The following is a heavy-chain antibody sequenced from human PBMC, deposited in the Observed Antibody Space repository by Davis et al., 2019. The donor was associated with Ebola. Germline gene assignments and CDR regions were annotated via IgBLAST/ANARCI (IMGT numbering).Heavy chain of an antibody. J-gene: IGHJ4*02. V-gene: IGHV4-4*09. CDR3: ARAAWFAEFWLDY. CDR2: IYSRWTA. CDR1: GASISSDY. Sequence: PSETLSLTCTVSGASISSDYWSWVRQPPGKGLDWIGYIYSRWTANLKPSLQSRVTMSLDTSKNQYSLRVTSVTAADTAVYYCARAAWFAEFWLDYWGQGILVTVSS. D-gene: IGHD3-10*01.